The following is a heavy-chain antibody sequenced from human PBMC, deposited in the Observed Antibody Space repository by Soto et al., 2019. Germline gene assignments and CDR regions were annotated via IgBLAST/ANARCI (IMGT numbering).Heavy chain of an antibody. D-gene: IGHD5-12*01. Sequence: QVQLQQSGPGLVEPSGTLSLTCGVSGGSISSNNWGNWVRQPPGKGREWIGEIFHTGRTNHTPSHMSRVTILLDESKNQISLTLSSVTAAETATHYCATNPTIGFSGYAVDHWGQGAVVTVSS. J-gene: IGHJ4*02. CDR1: GGSISSNNW. CDR3: ATNPTIGFSGYAVDH. CDR2: IFHTGRT. V-gene: IGHV4-4*02.